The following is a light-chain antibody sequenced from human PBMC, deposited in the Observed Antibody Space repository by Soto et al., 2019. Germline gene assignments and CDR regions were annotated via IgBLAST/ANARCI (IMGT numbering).Light chain of an antibody. Sequence: DIQMTQSPSSLSTSVGDRVTITCRASQSISNYLNWYQQKPGKAPKLLIYAASSMQSGVTSRFSGSGSETDFTLTISSLQPDDSATYYCQQSFSPLWTFGQGTKV. CDR2: AAS. J-gene: IGKJ1*01. CDR3: QQSFSPLWT. V-gene: IGKV1-39*01. CDR1: QSISNY.